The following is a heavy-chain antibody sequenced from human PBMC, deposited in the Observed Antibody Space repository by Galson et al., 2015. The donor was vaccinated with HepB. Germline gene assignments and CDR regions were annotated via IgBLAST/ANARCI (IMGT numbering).Heavy chain of an antibody. V-gene: IGHV3-33*01. CDR2: IWYDGSNK. J-gene: IGHJ4*02. Sequence: LRLSCAASGFTFSSYGMHWVRQAPGKGLEWVAVIWYDGSNKYYADSVKGRFTISRDNSKNTLYLQMNSLRAEDTAVYYCARDLGVGATHVVPDYWGQGTLVTVSS. CDR1: GFTFSSYG. D-gene: IGHD1-26*01. CDR3: ARDLGVGATHVVPDY.